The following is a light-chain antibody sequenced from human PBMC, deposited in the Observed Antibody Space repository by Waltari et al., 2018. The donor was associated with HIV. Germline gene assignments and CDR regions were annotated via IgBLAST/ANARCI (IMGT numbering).Light chain of an antibody. CDR3: QQYYSTPWT. Sequence: DIVMTQSPDSLVVSLGERATINCKSSQSVLYRSNNRNYLAWYQQKPGQPPKLLIYWAYTRESGVPDRFSGRGSGTDFTLTISSLRAEDVAVYYCQQYYSTPWTFGQGTKVEIK. V-gene: IGKV4-1*01. CDR2: WAY. CDR1: QSVLYRSNNRNY. J-gene: IGKJ1*01.